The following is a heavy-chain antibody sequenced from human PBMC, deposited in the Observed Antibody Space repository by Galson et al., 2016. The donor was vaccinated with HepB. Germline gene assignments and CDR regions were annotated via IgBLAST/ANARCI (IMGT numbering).Heavy chain of an antibody. J-gene: IGHJ3*01. D-gene: IGHD3-22*01. Sequence: SETLSLTCTVSGGSIKSHYWSWIRQPPGMGLEWIGYIYHSGRTNSNPSLKSRVTISIDTSKNQFSLKLNSVTAADTAAYYCARDSYFDSSGYFYDVFDSWGQGTMVTVSS. CDR1: GGSIKSHY. CDR3: ARDSYFDSSGYFYDVFDS. V-gene: IGHV4-59*11. CDR2: IYHSGRT.